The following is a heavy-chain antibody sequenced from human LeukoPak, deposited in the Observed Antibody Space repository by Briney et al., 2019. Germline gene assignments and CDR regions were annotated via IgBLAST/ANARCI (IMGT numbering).Heavy chain of an antibody. Sequence: ASVKVSCKASGYTFTSYDINWVRQATGQGLEWMGWMNPNSGNTGYAQKFQGRVTMTRNTSISTAYMELSSLRSGDTAVYYCARAGGYCGRISCPYYFDYWGQGSLVAVSS. D-gene: IGHD2-15*01. J-gene: IGHJ4*02. CDR1: GYTFTSYD. CDR3: ARAGGYCGRISCPYYFDY. V-gene: IGHV1-8*01. CDR2: MNPNSGNT.